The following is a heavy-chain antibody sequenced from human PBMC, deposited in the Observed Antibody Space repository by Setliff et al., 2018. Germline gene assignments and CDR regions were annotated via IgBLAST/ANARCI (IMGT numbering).Heavy chain of an antibody. Sequence: SETLSLTCNVSGVSISSYYWSWIRQPPGKGLESIGYIQKSGSTNYNPSLMSRVSISVDTSENQFSLKLRSVTAADTAVYYCARLSWNGLRYYGLDVWGQGTTVTVSS. V-gene: IGHV4-59*01. D-gene: IGHD3-3*01. CDR2: IQKSGST. J-gene: IGHJ6*02. CDR1: GVSISSYY. CDR3: ARLSWNGLRYYGLDV.